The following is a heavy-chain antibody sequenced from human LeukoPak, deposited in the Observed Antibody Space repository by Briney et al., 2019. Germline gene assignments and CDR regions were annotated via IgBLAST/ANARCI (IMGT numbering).Heavy chain of an antibody. V-gene: IGHV4-59*01. CDR3: ARESRYGHWFDP. CDR2: IYYSGST. J-gene: IGHJ5*02. Sequence: SETLSLTCTVFGGSISSYYWSWIRQPPGKGLEWIGYIYYSGSTNYNPSLKSRVTISVDTSKNQFSLKLSSATAADTAVYYCARESRYGHWFDPWGQGTLVTVSS. CDR1: GGSISSYY. D-gene: IGHD1-14*01.